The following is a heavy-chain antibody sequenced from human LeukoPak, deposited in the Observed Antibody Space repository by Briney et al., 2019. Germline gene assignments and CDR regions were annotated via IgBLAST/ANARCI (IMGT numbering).Heavy chain of an antibody. D-gene: IGHD2-2*01. CDR1: GFTVSSNY. CDR3: AGGSSRAFDY. CDR2: IYSGGTT. Sequence: GGSLRLSCAASGFTVSSNYMSWVRQAPGKGLEWVSVIYSGGTTNHADSVKGRFTVSRDNSKNTLYLQMNSLRAEDTAVYFCAGGSSRAFDYWGQGTLVTVSS. V-gene: IGHV3-53*01. J-gene: IGHJ4*02.